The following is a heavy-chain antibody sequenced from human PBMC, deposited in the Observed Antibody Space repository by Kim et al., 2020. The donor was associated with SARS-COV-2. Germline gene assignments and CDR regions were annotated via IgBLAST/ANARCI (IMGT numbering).Heavy chain of an antibody. CDR3: GRAGGGGSLFLDP. D-gene: IGHD2-8*02. CDR2: ISYDGSNK. J-gene: IGHJ5*02. Sequence: GGSLRLSCAASGFTFSSYAMHWVRQAPGKGLEWVAVISYDGSNKYYADSVKGRFTISRDNSKNTLYLQMTTWKAEAPAVYTFGRAGGGGSLFLDPWAQG. V-gene: IGHV3-30*04. CDR1: GFTFSSYA.